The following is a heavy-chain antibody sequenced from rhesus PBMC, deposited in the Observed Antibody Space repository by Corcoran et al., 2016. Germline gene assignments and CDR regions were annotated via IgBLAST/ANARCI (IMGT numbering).Heavy chain of an antibody. CDR3: ARDLIAAARYFDY. CDR2: ISGSGGGT. J-gene: IGHJ4*01. V-gene: IGHV4-173*01. CDR1: GGSISSNY. D-gene: IGHD6-43*01. Sequence: QLQLQESGPGLVKPSETLSLTCAVSGGSISSNYWSWIRQPPGKGLEWIGRISGSGGGTDYNPSRTGRVTMSTDTSKNQFSLKLSSVTAADTAVYYCARDLIAAARYFDYWGQGVLVTVSS.